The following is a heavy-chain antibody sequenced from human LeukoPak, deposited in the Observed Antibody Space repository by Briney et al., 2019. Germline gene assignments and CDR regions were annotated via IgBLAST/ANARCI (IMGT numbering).Heavy chain of an antibody. D-gene: IGHD3-22*01. V-gene: IGHV1-2*04. Sequence: ASVTVSCTASGYTFTGYYMHWVRQAPGQGLEWMGWINPNSGGTNYAQKFQGWVTMTRDTSISTAYMELSRLRSDDTAVYYCARDYYDSSGYPAGAFDIWGQGTMVTVSS. CDR3: ARDYYDSSGYPAGAFDI. CDR1: GYTFTGYY. CDR2: INPNSGGT. J-gene: IGHJ3*02.